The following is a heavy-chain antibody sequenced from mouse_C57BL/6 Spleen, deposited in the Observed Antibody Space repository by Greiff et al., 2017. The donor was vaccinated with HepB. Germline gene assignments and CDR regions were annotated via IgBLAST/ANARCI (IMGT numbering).Heavy chain of an antibody. J-gene: IGHJ1*03. CDR2: INPGSGGT. D-gene: IGHD2-2*01. V-gene: IGHV1-54*01. CDR1: GYAFTNYL. CDR3: ARVGYEGWYFDV. Sequence: VQLKESGAELVRPGTSVKVSCKASGYAFTNYLIEWVKQRPGQGLEWIGVINPGSGGTNYNEKFKGKATLTADKSSSTAYMQLSSQTAEDSAVYFCARVGYEGWYFDVWGTGTTVTVSS.